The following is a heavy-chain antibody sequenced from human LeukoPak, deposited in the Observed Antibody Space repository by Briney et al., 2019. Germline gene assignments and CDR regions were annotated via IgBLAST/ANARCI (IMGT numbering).Heavy chain of an antibody. D-gene: IGHD3-16*01. J-gene: IGHJ4*02. CDR1: GFTFSSYG. V-gene: IGHV3-30*02. CDR3: AKDLPVGAFDY. Sequence: GGSLRLSCAASGFTFSSYGMHWVRQAPGKGLEWVAFIRYDGSSKYYADSVKGRFTISRDNSKNTLYLQMNSLRAEDTAVYYCAKDLPVGAFDYWGQGTLVTVSS. CDR2: IRYDGSSK.